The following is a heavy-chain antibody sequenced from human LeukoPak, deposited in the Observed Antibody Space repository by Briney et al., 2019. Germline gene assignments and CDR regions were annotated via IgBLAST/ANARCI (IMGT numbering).Heavy chain of an antibody. D-gene: IGHD4-17*01. CDR3: ARSIRRYFDY. CDR1: GFTFDDYA. CDR2: ISWNSGSI. J-gene: IGHJ4*02. V-gene: IGHV3-9*03. Sequence: GGSLRLSCAASGFTFDDYAMHWVRQAPGKGLEWVSGISWNSGSIGYADSVKGRFTISRDNAKSSLYLQMNSLRAEDMALYYCARSIRRYFDYWGQGTLVTVSS.